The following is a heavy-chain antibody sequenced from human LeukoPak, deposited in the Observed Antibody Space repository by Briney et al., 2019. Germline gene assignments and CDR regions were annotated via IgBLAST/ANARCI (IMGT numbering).Heavy chain of an antibody. Sequence: ASVKVSCKASGYTFTSYDINWVRQATGQGLEWMGWMNPNSGNTGYAQKFQGRVTITRNTSISTAYMGLSSLRSEDTAVYYCARGRGYESYYYYYYMDVWGKGTTVTVSS. V-gene: IGHV1-8*03. CDR1: GYTFTSYD. CDR2: MNPNSGNT. J-gene: IGHJ6*03. D-gene: IGHD5-12*01. CDR3: ARGRGYESYYYYYYMDV.